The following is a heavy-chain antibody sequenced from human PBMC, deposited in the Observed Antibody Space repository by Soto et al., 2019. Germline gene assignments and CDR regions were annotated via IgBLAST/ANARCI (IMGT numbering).Heavy chain of an antibody. Sequence: GGSMTLSCAASGFSFRSYAMHWVRQAPGKGLEWVAVIWKDGANKYYADSVKGRFTISRDNSNNTMYVQMNSLEAEDTAVYYCVRDPYLPTAGLLASLHYWGQGTLVTVSS. D-gene: IGHD1-1*01. J-gene: IGHJ4*02. V-gene: IGHV3-33*08. CDR1: GFSFRSYA. CDR2: IWKDGANK. CDR3: VRDPYLPTAGLLASLHY.